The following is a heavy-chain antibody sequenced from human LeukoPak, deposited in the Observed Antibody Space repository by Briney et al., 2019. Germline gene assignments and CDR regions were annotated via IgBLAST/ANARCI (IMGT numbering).Heavy chain of an antibody. Sequence: ASVKVSCKASGYTFTGYGISWVRQAPGQGLEWMGWMSAYNGNANYAQKLQGRVTVTTDTSTSTAYMELRSLRSDDTAVYYCARRTYSRSSSIFDNWGQGTLVTVSS. D-gene: IGHD6-6*01. J-gene: IGHJ4*02. V-gene: IGHV1-18*01. CDR1: GYTFTGYG. CDR3: ARRTYSRSSSIFDN. CDR2: MSAYNGNA.